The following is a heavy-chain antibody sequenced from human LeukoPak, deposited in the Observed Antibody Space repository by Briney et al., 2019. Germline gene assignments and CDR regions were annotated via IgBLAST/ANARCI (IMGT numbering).Heavy chain of an antibody. Sequence: SETLSLTCAVYGGSFSGYYWSWIRQPPGKGLEWIGEINHSGSTNYNPSPKSRVTITVDTSKNQFSLKLSSVTAADTAVYFCARRLWLPYRFDYWGQGTLVTVSS. D-gene: IGHD5-12*01. CDR1: GGSFSGYY. V-gene: IGHV4-34*01. J-gene: IGHJ4*02. CDR3: ARRLWLPYRFDY. CDR2: INHSGST.